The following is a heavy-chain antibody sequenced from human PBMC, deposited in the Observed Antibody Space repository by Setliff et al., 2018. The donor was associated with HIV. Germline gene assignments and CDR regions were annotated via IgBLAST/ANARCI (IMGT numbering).Heavy chain of an antibody. J-gene: IGHJ4*02. CDR1: GGSISGHY. CDR2: ISYSGST. CDR3: ASFFVTTVTNQDY. D-gene: IGHD4-17*01. Sequence: SETLSLTCTVSGGSISGHYWSWIRQPPGTGLEWIGSISYSGSTNYNPSLKSRVTISVDTSKNQFSLKLTSVTAADTAMYYCASFFVTTVTNQDYWGQGTPVTVSS. V-gene: IGHV4-59*11.